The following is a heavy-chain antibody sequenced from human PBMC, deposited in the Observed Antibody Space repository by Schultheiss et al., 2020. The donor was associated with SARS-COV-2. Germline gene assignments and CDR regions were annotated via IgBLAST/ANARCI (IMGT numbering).Heavy chain of an antibody. Sequence: GGSLRLSCAASGFTFSNSDMNWVRQAPGKGLEWVSGVSWNGSRTHYADSVKGRFIISRDNAKNTLYLQMNSLRAEDTAVYYCARVKGYSYGQFDYWGQGTLVTVSS. CDR3: ARVKGYSYGQFDY. D-gene: IGHD5-18*01. CDR2: VSWNGSRT. V-gene: IGHV3-19*01. CDR1: GFTFSNSD. J-gene: IGHJ4*02.